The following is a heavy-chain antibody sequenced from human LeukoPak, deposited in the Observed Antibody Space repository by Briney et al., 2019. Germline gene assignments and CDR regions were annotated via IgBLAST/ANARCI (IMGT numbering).Heavy chain of an antibody. D-gene: IGHD3-22*01. Sequence: PSETLSLTCTVSGGSISSYYWSWIRQPPGKGLEWIGYIYYSGSTNYNPSLKSRVTISVDTSKNQFSLKLSSVTAADTAVYYYARAGDDSSGYYFYYYYGMDVWGQGTTVTVSS. J-gene: IGHJ6*02. V-gene: IGHV4-59*01. CDR1: GGSISSYY. CDR2: IYYSGST. CDR3: ARAGDDSSGYYFYYYYGMDV.